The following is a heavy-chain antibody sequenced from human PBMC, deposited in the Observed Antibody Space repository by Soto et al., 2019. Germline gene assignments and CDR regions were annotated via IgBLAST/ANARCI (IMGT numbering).Heavy chain of an antibody. D-gene: IGHD6-13*01. J-gene: IGHJ3*02. CDR1: GFYISSGFYY. CDR2: IYYSGST. V-gene: IGHV4-30-4*01. CDR3: SRKHGTAEDMALQSWDT. Sequence: SETLSLTWTFSGFYISSGFYYLRWIRQPPGKGLEWIGYIYYSGSTYYNPSLKSRVTISVDTSKNQFSLKLSSVTAADTAVYYCSRKHGTAEDMALQSWDTWCKGPMVTV.